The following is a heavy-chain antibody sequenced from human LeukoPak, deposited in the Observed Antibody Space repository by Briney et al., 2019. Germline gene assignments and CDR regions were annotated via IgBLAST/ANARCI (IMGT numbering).Heavy chain of an antibody. CDR3: ARDRMDYYDSTVDY. V-gene: IGHV1-18*01. D-gene: IGHD3-22*01. CDR1: GYTFTSYG. CDR2: ISAYNGNT. J-gene: IGHJ4*02. Sequence: GASVKVSCKASGYTFTSYGISWVRQAPGQGLEWMGWISAYNGNTNYAQKLQGRVTMTTDTSTSTAYMELRSLRSDDTAVYYCARDRMDYYDSTVDYWGQGPLVTVSS.